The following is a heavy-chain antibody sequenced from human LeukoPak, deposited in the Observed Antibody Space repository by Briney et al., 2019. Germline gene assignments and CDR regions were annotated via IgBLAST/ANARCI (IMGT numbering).Heavy chain of an antibody. CDR3: ARVPPYCSSTSCYPTFDY. Sequence: ASVKVSCKASGYTFTTYAMNWVRQAPGQGLEWMGGIIPIFGTANYAQKFQGRVTITADESTSTAYMELSSLRSEDTAVYYCARVPPYCSSTSCYPTFDYWGQGTLVTVSS. V-gene: IGHV1-69*13. CDR1: GYTFTTYA. D-gene: IGHD2-2*01. CDR2: IIPIFGTA. J-gene: IGHJ4*02.